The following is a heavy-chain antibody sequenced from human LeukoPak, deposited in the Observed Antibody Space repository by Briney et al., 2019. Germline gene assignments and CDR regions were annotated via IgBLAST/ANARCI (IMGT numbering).Heavy chain of an antibody. Sequence: GGSLRLSCAASGFTFSTYNMDWVRQAPGKGLEWVSYISSSGSTKYYADSVKVRFTISRDNVKNSLFLQMNSLSDEDTAVYYCARDFLTGYFDYWGQGTLVTVSS. CDR3: ARDFLTGYFDY. CDR1: GFTFSTYN. CDR2: ISSSGSTK. D-gene: IGHD3-9*01. V-gene: IGHV3-48*02. J-gene: IGHJ4*02.